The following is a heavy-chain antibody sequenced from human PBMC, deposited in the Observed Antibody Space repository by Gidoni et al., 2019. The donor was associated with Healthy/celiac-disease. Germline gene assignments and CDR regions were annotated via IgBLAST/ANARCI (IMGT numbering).Heavy chain of an antibody. J-gene: IGHJ5*02. V-gene: IGHV3-48*02. Sequence: EVQLVESGGGLVQPGGSLRLSCAASGFTFSSYSMNWVRQAPGKGLEWVSYISSSSSTIYYADSVKGRFTISRDNAKNSLYLQMNSLRDEDTAVYYCARGRGGPIRIDFWSGPTSSPYNWFDPWGQGTLVTVSS. CDR3: ARGRGGPIRIDFWSGPTSSPYNWFDP. D-gene: IGHD3-3*01. CDR2: ISSSSSTI. CDR1: GFTFSSYS.